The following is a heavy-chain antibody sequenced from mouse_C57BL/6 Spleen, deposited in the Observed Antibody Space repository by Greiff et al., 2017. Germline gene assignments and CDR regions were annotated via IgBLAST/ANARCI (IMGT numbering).Heavy chain of an antibody. D-gene: IGHD1-3*01. CDR1: GFTFSDYY. Sequence: EVKLVESEGGLVQPGSSMKLSCTASGFTFSDYYMAWVRQVPEKGLEWVANINYDGSSTYYLDSLKSRFIISRDNAKNILYLQMSSLKSEDTATYYSAQLTLYYAMDYWGQGTSVTVSS. CDR2: INYDGSST. J-gene: IGHJ4*01. V-gene: IGHV5-16*01. CDR3: AQLTLYYAMDY.